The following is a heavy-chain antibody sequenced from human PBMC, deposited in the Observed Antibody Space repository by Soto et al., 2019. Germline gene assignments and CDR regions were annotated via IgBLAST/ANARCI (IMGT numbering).Heavy chain of an antibody. Sequence: EVQLLESGGGLVQPGGSLRLSCAASGFTFSSYAMSWVRQAPGKGLEWVSAISGSGGSTYYADSVRGRFTISRDNSKNTLYLQMNSMSAEDTAVYYCAKWGMVAVVPLGWGQGTLVTVSS. CDR3: AKWGMVAVVPLG. D-gene: IGHD1-26*01. J-gene: IGHJ4*02. CDR1: GFTFSSYA. CDR2: ISGSGGST. V-gene: IGHV3-23*01.